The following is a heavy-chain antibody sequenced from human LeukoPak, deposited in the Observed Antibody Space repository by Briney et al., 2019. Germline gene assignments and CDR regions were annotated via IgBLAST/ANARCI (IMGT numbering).Heavy chain of an antibody. CDR1: GFTFSSYS. D-gene: IGHD3-16*01. CDR2: ISSSSSYI. Sequence: GSLRLSCAASGFTFSSYSMNWVRQAPGKGLEWVSSISSSSSYIYYADSVKGRFTISRDNAKNSLYLQMNSLRAEDTAVYCCARVSSKGVDYWGQGTLVTVSS. CDR3: ARVSSKGVDY. V-gene: IGHV3-21*01. J-gene: IGHJ4*02.